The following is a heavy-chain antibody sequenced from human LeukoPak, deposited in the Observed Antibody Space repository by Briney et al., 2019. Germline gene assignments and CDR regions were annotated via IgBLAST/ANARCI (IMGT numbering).Heavy chain of an antibody. CDR2: ISSSSTYI. V-gene: IGHV3-21*01. CDR1: GSPFRSFS. Sequence: GGSLRLSCVASGSPFRSFSMNWARQAPGKGLEWVSSISSSSTYIYYADSVKGRFTISRDNAKNSLYLQMNSLRVEDTAVYYCARAEGSGSSFDYWGQGTLVTVSS. J-gene: IGHJ4*02. D-gene: IGHD3-10*01. CDR3: ARAEGSGSSFDY.